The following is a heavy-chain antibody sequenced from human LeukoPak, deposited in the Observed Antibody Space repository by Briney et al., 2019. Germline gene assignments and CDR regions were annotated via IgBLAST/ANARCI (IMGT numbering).Heavy chain of an antibody. V-gene: IGHV1-2*02. CDR1: GYTFTGYY. Sequence: ASVKVSCKTSGYTFTGYYMHWVRQAPGQGLEWMGWLNPNNGGTKYAQNFEGRVTMTRDTSISTAYMELSRLRSDDTAVYYCARDWGTGEVDPWGQGTLVTVSS. D-gene: IGHD1-1*01. J-gene: IGHJ5*02. CDR2: LNPNNGGT. CDR3: ARDWGTGEVDP.